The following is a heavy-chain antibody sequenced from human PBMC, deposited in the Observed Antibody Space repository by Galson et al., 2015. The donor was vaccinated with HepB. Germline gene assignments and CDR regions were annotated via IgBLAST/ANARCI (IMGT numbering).Heavy chain of an antibody. Sequence: SLRLSCAVSGFTFSSYAMSWVRQAPGKGLEWVSVISDSGDTTYYADSVKGRFTISRDNSKNTLHLQMNSLRAEDTAVYYCAKVQQLVCKTFEYWGQGTLVTVSS. CDR1: GFTFSSYA. D-gene: IGHD2-2*01. CDR3: AKVQQLVCKTFEY. V-gene: IGHV3-23*01. CDR2: ISDSGDTT. J-gene: IGHJ4*02.